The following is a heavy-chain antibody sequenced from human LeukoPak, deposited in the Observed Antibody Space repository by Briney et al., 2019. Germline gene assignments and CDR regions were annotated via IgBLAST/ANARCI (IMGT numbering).Heavy chain of an antibody. CDR3: ARDPGYGLGVDYGDY. CDR2: IHRGGNT. D-gene: IGHD3-10*01. J-gene: IGHJ4*02. CDR1: GFTVSGNY. Sequence: GGSLRLSCAASGFTVSGNYMSWVRQAPGKGLEWLSVIHRGGNTYYADSVKGRFTISRDSSKNTVFLQMDSLIAEDTAVYYCARDPGYGLGVDYGDYWGQGTLVTVSS. V-gene: IGHV3-66*01.